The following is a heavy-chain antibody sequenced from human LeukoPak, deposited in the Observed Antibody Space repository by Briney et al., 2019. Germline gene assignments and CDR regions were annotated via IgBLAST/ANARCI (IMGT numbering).Heavy chain of an antibody. V-gene: IGHV1-2*02. J-gene: IGHJ4*02. CDR2: INPNSGGT. CDR1: GYTFTGYY. D-gene: IGHD3/OR15-3a*01. Sequence: VASVKVSCEASGYTFTGYYMHWVRQAPGQGLEWMGWINPNSGGTNYAQKFQGRVTMTRDTSTSTAYMELSSLRSEDTAVYYCARGDTIFGLWGQGTLVTVSS. CDR3: ARGDTIFGL.